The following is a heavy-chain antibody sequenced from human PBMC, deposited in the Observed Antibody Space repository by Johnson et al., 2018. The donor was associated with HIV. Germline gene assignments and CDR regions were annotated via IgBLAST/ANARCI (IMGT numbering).Heavy chain of an antibody. D-gene: IGHD6-19*01. V-gene: IGHV3-11*04. CDR1: GITFSDYY. CDR2: ISSRGKST. CDR3: ARAGAVGFDAFDI. Sequence: QVPLVESGGGLVKPGGSLRLSCAASGITFSDYYMSWIRQAPGKGLAWVSYISSRGKSTNYADSVKGRFTISRDNAKNSLSLQMNSLRAEDTAVYYCARAGAVGFDAFDIWGQGTMVTVSS. J-gene: IGHJ3*02.